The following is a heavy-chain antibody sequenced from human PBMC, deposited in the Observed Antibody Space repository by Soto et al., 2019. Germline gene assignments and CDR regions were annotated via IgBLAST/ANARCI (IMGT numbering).Heavy chain of an antibody. CDR2: ISGGGDTT. J-gene: IGHJ4*02. D-gene: IGHD3-10*01. CDR3: AKGRGGSGSLTPRVDF. V-gene: IGHV3-23*01. CDR1: GFTFNKYA. Sequence: VQLLESGGGLVQPGGSLRLSGAASGFTFNKYAMTWVRQAPGKGLEWVSAISGGGDTTSYADSVKGRFTVSRDGSKNTLYLQMSSLRAEDTALYYCAKGRGGSGSLTPRVDFWGQGTLVTVSS.